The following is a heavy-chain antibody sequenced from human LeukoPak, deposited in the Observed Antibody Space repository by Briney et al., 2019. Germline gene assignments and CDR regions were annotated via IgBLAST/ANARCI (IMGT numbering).Heavy chain of an antibody. CDR2: INPYNGET. Sequence: ASVKVSCKASGYSFTSFAISWVRQAPGQGLEWMGWINPYNGETNYAQKLQGRVTMITDTSTDTAYMELSSLRSDDTAVYYCAVYYYDSSFDYWGQGTLVTVSS. CDR3: AVYYYDSSFDY. V-gene: IGHV1-18*01. J-gene: IGHJ4*02. CDR1: GYSFTSFA. D-gene: IGHD3-22*01.